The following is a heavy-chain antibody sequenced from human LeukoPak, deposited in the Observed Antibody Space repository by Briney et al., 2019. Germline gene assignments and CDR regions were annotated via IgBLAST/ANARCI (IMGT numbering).Heavy chain of an antibody. V-gene: IGHV4-31*03. CDR1: GGSISSGGYY. D-gene: IGHD6-19*01. Sequence: SQTLSLTCTVSGGSISSGGYYWSWIRQHPGKGLEWIGYIYYSGSTYYNPSLKSRVTISVDKSKNQFSLKLSSVTAADTAVYYCARRTSYTAVAGIPPMLWGQGTLVTVSS. CDR2: IYYSGST. CDR3: ARRTSYTAVAGIPPML. J-gene: IGHJ4*02.